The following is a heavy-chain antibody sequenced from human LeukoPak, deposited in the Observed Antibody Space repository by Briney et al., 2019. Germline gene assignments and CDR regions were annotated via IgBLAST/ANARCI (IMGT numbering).Heavy chain of an antibody. V-gene: IGHV3-11*05. CDR3: TREDNWYFDL. J-gene: IGHJ2*01. Sequence: PGGSLRLSCAASGFTFSDYYVSWIRQAPGKGLEWVSYISSSSSYTNYADSVKGRFTISRDNAKSSLYLQLNSLTAEDTAVYYCTREDNWYFDLWGRGTLVTVSS. CDR1: GFTFSDYY. CDR2: ISSSSSYT.